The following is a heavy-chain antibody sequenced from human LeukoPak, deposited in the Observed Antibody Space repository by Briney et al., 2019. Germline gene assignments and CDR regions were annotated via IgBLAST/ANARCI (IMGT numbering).Heavy chain of an antibody. CDR2: IYPRDSNT. CDR1: GYSFTSYW. D-gene: IGHD6-13*01. J-gene: IGHJ5*02. V-gene: IGHV5-51*01. Sequence: GESLKISCKGSGYSFTSYWIGRVRQMPGKGLEWMGIIYPRDSNTIYSPSFQGQVTISVDTSINTAYLQWISLKASDTAMYYCARHPIAAGGAYNWFDPWGQGTLVTVSS. CDR3: ARHPIAAGGAYNWFDP.